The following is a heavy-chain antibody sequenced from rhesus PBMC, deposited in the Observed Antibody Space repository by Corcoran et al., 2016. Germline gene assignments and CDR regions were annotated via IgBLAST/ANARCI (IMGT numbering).Heavy chain of an antibody. V-gene: IGHV4-127*01. CDR3: ARYSGSFDY. D-gene: IGHD6-25*01. CDR2: IYGGSGST. Sequence: QVQLQESGPGLVKPSETLSLTCAVSGYSISSGYGWGWIRQPPGKGLEWIGQIYGGSGSTYYNPSLKSRVTVSKDTSKNQFSLKLSSVTAAGTAVYYCARYSGSFDYWGQGVLVTVSS. CDR1: GYSISSGYG. J-gene: IGHJ4*01.